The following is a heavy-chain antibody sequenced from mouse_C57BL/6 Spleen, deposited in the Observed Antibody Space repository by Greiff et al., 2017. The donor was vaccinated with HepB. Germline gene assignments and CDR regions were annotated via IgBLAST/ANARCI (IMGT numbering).Heavy chain of an antibody. D-gene: IGHD1-1*01. CDR3: TTFDYYGSSYGYFDV. V-gene: IGHV14-4*01. CDR1: GFNIKDDY. J-gene: IGHJ1*03. Sequence: DVQLQESGAELVRPGASVKLSCTASGFNIKDDYMHWVKQRPEQGLEWIGWIDPENGDTEYASKFQGKATITADTSSNTAYLQLSSLTSEDTAVYYCTTFDYYGSSYGYFDVWGTGTTVTVSS. CDR2: IDPENGDT.